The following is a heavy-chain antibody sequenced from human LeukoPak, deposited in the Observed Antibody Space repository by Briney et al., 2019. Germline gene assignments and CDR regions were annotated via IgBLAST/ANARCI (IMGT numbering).Heavy chain of an antibody. CDR3: ARGQYYYDSSGHDY. CDR2: INGDGSET. D-gene: IGHD3-22*01. Sequence: GGSLRLSCAASGFTFSGFWMHWVRQAPGKGLVWVSHINGDGSETSYADSVKGRFTISRDNAKNTLYLQMNSLRAEDTAVYYCARGQYYYDSSGHDYWGQGTLVTVSS. J-gene: IGHJ4*02. CDR1: GFTFSGFW. V-gene: IGHV3-74*01.